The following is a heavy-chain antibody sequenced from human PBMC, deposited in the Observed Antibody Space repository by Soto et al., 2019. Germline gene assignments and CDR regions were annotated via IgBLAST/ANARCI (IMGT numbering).Heavy chain of an antibody. CDR2: INPSGGDT. V-gene: IGHV1-46*01. CDR3: ARDARSGLED. D-gene: IGHD3-3*01. Sequence: QVQLVQSGAEVKKPGASVKVSCKASGYTFSSYYIHWVRQAPGQGLEWMGIINPSGGDTFYPQKYQGSVTMTRDRSTSTVYTELSSLRSDATPVYYCARDARSGLEDWGQGTLVTVSS. J-gene: IGHJ4*02. CDR1: GYTFSSYY.